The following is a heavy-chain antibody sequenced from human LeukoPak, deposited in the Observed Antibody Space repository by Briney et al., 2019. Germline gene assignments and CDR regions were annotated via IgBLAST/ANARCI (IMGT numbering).Heavy chain of an antibody. CDR3: ARGGYYYGSGSSYNWFDP. D-gene: IGHD3-10*01. J-gene: IGHJ5*02. V-gene: IGHV4-61*02. CDR2: IYTSGST. CDR1: GGSLSSGSYF. Sequence: PSETLSLTCTVSGGSLSSGSYFWSWIRQPAGKGLECIGRIYTSGSTNYNPSLKSRVTMSVDTSQNQFSLKLSSVTAADTAVYYCARGGYYYGSGSSYNWFDPWGQGTLVTVSS.